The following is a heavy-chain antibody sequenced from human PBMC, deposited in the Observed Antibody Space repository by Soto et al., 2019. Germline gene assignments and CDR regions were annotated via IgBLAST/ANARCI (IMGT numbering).Heavy chain of an antibody. CDR2: IIPVFDTP. V-gene: IGHV1-69*06. Sequence: ASVKVSCKSSGDSFSSHAITWVRQAPGQGLEWMGGIIPVFDTPTYARRFQDRVTITADKSTNTSYMELRSLRSEDTAVYYCARGGALSTSWYWGDGLDSWGQGTQVTAPQ. CDR1: GDSFSSHA. J-gene: IGHJ4*02. D-gene: IGHD6-13*01. CDR3: ARGGALSTSWYWGDGLDS.